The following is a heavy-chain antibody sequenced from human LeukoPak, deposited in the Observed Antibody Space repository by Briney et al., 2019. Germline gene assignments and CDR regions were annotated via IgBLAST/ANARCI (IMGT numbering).Heavy chain of an antibody. CDR1: GGSISSSSYY. V-gene: IGHV4-39*07. CDR2: IYHSGST. CDR3: AREYCSSTSCYANYYYGMDV. J-gene: IGHJ6*02. Sequence: SETLSLTCTVSGGSISSSSYYWGWIRQPPGKGLEWIGSIYHSGSTYYNPSLKSRVTISVDTSKNQFSLKLSSVTAADTAVYYCAREYCSSTSCYANYYYGMDVWGQGTTVTVSS. D-gene: IGHD2-2*01.